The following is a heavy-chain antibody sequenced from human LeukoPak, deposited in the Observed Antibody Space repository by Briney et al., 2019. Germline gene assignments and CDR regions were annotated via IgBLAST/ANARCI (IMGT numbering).Heavy chain of an antibody. V-gene: IGHV1-24*01. CDR1: GYTLTELS. D-gene: IGHD2-15*01. J-gene: IGHJ4*02. Sequence: ASVMVSCKVSGYTLTELSMHWVRQAPGKGLEWMGGFDPEDGETIYAQKFQGRVTMTEDTSTDTAYMELSSLRSEDTAVYYCATDLSLGYCSGGSCYPGLGWGQGTLVTVSS. CDR2: FDPEDGET. CDR3: ATDLSLGYCSGGSCYPGLG.